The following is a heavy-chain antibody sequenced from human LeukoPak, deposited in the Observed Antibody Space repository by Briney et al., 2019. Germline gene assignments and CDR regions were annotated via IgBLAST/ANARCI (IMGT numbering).Heavy chain of an antibody. D-gene: IGHD2-15*01. V-gene: IGHV3-9*01. Sequence: GRSLRLSCAASGFIFGDFAMHWVRQAPGKGLEWVSGISWISGDINYADSVKGRFTISRDNTKNSLYLQMNSLRAEDTALYYCAKHYECGGGTCYSGYYGMDVWGQGTTVTVSS. CDR1: GFIFGDFA. CDR3: AKHYECGGGTCYSGYYGMDV. CDR2: ISWISGDI. J-gene: IGHJ6*02.